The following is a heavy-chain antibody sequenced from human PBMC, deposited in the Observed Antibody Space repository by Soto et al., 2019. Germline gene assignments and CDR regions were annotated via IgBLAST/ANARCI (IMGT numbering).Heavy chain of an antibody. V-gene: IGHV1-69*14. CDR2: IIPRSATS. CDR1: GDTFSTYT. Sequence: QVQLVQSGAEVKKPGSSVKVSCKASGDTFSTYTITWMRQAPGQGLEWMGGIIPRSATSKYAQKFQGRVTIAAHKSRRTVSMDLRTLRPHDTAVYYFAREGSVLVPTTVTSDYYSYAMDVWGQGTTVTVSS. J-gene: IGHJ6*02. CDR3: AREGSVLVPTTVTSDYYSYAMDV. D-gene: IGHD2-15*01.